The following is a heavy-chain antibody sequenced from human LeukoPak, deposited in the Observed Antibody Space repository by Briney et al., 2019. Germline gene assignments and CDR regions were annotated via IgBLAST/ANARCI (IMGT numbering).Heavy chain of an antibody. CDR3: ARASCTNSCYSYYYYMDV. J-gene: IGHJ6*03. V-gene: IGHV1-69*05. CDR1: GGTFSSYA. Sequence: SVKVSCKASGGTFSSYAISWVRQAPGQGLEWMGGIIPIFGTANYAQKFQGRVTITTDESTSTAYMELSSLRSEDTAVYYCARASCTNSCYSYYYYMDVWGKGTTVTVSS. CDR2: IIPIFGTA. D-gene: IGHD2-2*02.